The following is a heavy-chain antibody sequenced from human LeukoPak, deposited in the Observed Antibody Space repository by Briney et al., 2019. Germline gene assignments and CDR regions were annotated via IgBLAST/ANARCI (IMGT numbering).Heavy chain of an antibody. CDR1: GYPLTSYD. D-gene: IGHD2-15*01. CDR3: ARSRVATPNWFDP. J-gene: IGHJ5*02. Sequence: ASVKVSCQASGYPLTSYDFNWVRQATGQGLEWVGWMNPNTANTDYAQKFQGRVTMTRDASISTAYMELSSLRSEDTAVYYCARSRVATPNWFDPWGQGTLVTVSS. CDR2: MNPNTANT. V-gene: IGHV1-8*01.